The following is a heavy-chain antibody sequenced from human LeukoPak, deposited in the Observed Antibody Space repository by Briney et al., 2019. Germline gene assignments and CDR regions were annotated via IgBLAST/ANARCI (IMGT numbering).Heavy chain of an antibody. V-gene: IGHV1-18*01. D-gene: IGHD2-2*01. Sequence: ASVKVSCKASGGTFSRNAISWVRQAPGQGLEWMGWISAYNGNTNYAQKLQGRVTMTTDTSTSTAYMELRSLRSDDTAVYYCATSRGAGYCSSTSCYYDAFDIWGQGTMVTVSS. J-gene: IGHJ3*02. CDR2: ISAYNGNT. CDR1: GGTFSRNA. CDR3: ATSRGAGYCSSTSCYYDAFDI.